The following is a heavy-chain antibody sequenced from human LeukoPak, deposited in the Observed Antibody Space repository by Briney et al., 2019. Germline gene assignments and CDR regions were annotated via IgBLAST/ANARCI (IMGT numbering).Heavy chain of an antibody. CDR1: GFTFSNYA. CDR2: ISGSGGST. CDR3: VRDYYFDY. J-gene: IGHJ4*02. Sequence: GGSLRLSCAVSGFTFSNYAMSWVRQAPGKGPEWVSSISGSGGSTYYADSVKGRFTISRDNSKNTLDLQMNSLRAEDTALYYCVRDYYFDYWGQGTLVTVSS. V-gene: IGHV3-23*01.